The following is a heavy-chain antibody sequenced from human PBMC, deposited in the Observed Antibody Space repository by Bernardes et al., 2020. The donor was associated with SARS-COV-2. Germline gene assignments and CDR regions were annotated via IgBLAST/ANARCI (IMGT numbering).Heavy chain of an antibody. V-gene: IGHV3-23*01. Sequence: GSLRLSCAASGFTFRSYAMSWVRPAPRKGLEWVSGMSGSGGSTYYADFVKGRFTISRDNSKNTLYLQMNSLRAEDTAVYYCAKDMGYYYGMDVWGQGTTVTVSS. CDR3: AKDMGYYYGMDV. D-gene: IGHD3-10*01. CDR2: MSGSGGST. CDR1: GFTFRSYA. J-gene: IGHJ6*02.